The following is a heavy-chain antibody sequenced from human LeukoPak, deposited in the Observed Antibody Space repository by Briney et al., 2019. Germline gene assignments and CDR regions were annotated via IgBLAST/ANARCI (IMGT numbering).Heavy chain of an antibody. Sequence: GGSLRLFCAASGFTFSSYWMSWVRQAPGKGLEWVANIKQDGSEKYYVDSVKGRFTISRDNAKNSLYLQMNSLRAEDTAVYYCARLTYSSGWDWFDPWGQGTLVTVSS. D-gene: IGHD6-19*01. CDR1: GFTFSSYW. J-gene: IGHJ5*02. CDR2: IKQDGSEK. CDR3: ARLTYSSGWDWFDP. V-gene: IGHV3-7*01.